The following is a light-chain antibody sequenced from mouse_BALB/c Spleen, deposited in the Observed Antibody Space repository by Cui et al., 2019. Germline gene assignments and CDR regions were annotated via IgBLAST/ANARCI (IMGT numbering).Light chain of an antibody. Sequence: DIVMIQSHKLMSTSVGDRVSITCQASQDVSTAVAWYQQKPGQSPKLLIYWASTRHTGVPDRFTGSGSGTDYTLTISSVQAEDLALYYCQQHYSTPWTFGGGTKLEIK. V-gene: IGKV6-25*01. CDR3: QQHYSTPWT. CDR1: QDVSTA. J-gene: IGKJ1*01. CDR2: WAS.